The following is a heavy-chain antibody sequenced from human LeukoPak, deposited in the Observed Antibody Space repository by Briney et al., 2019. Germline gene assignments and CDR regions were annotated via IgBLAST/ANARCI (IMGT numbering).Heavy chain of an antibody. CDR3: AFYYYGTRRFDP. CDR2: IKSKTDGGTT. V-gene: IGHV3-15*01. J-gene: IGHJ5*02. D-gene: IGHD3-10*01. Sequence: GGSLRLSCAASGFTFSNAWMSWVRQAPGKGLEWVGRIKSKTDGGTTDYAAPVKGRFTISRDDSKNTLYLQMNSLKTEDTAVYYCAFYYYGTRRFDPWGQGALVTVSS. CDR1: GFTFSNAW.